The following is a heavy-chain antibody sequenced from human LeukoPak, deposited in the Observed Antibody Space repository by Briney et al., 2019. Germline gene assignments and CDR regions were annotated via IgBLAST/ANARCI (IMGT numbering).Heavy chain of an antibody. CDR2: IKHSGST. CDR3: ARGSPVVGLNY. D-gene: IGHD2-15*01. J-gene: IGHJ4*02. Sequence: SETLSLTCAVYGGSFSGYYWSWIRQPPGKGLEWIGEIKHSGSTNYNPSLKSRVTMSVDTSKNQFSLKVSSVTAADTAAYYCARGSPVVGLNYWGQGSLVTVSS. V-gene: IGHV4-34*01. CDR1: GGSFSGYY.